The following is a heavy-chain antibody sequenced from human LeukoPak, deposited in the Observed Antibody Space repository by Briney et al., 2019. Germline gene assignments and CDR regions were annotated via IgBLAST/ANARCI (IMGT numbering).Heavy chain of an antibody. Sequence: PSETLSLTCSVSGGSINSDYWSWIRQCPGKGLEWIGYMFYTGSTNYNPSLKSRVTISLATSKTQFSLKLSSVTPADTAVYYCARVSVVYGMDVWGQGTTVTVSS. J-gene: IGHJ6*02. CDR3: ARVSVVYGMDV. CDR1: GGSINSDY. V-gene: IGHV4-59*01. CDR2: MFYTGST.